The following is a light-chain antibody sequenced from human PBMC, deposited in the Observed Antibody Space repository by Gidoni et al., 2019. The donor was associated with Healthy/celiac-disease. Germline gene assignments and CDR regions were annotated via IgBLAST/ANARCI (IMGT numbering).Light chain of an antibody. CDR1: QSISRY. CDR2: AAS. Sequence: DIQMTPAPSSLSASVGDGVTITCRASQSISRYLNWYQQKPGKAPKLLIYAASSLQSWVPARFSGSGSGTDFTLPIISLQPDDFATFYCQQRYSTPPITFGQGTKLEIK. CDR3: QQRYSTPPIT. J-gene: IGKJ2*01. V-gene: IGKV1-39*01.